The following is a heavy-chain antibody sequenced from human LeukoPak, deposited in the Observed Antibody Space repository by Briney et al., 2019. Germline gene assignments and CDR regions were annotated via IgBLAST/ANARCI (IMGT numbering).Heavy chain of an antibody. CDR2: IYYSGST. CDR1: GGSISSSSYY. V-gene: IGHV4-39*01. Sequence: SETLSLTCTVSGGSISSSSYYWGWIRQPPGKGLEWIGSIYYSGSTYYNPSLKSRVTISVDTSKNQFSLKLSSVTAADMAVYFCARGPLKEEWLSAYFDYWGQGTLVTVSS. J-gene: IGHJ4*02. CDR3: ARGPLKEEWLSAYFDY. D-gene: IGHD3-3*01.